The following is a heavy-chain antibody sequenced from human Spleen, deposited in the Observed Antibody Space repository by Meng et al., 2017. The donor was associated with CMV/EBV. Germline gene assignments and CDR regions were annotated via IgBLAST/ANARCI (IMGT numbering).Heavy chain of an antibody. CDR2: IYYSGST. V-gene: IGHV4-59*01. Sequence: SETLSLTCTVSGGSISSYYWSWIRQPPGKGLEWIGYIYYSGSTNYNPSLKSRVTISVDTSKNQFSLKLSSVTAADTAVYYCARSITIYTGFFDYWGQGTLVTVSS. J-gene: IGHJ4*02. D-gene: IGHD3-9*01. CDR1: GGSISSYY. CDR3: ARSITIYTGFFDY.